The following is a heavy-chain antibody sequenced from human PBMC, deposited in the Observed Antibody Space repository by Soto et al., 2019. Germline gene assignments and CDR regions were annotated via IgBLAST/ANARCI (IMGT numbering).Heavy chain of an antibody. V-gene: IGHV5-51*01. CDR3: ASYCVRRRYSYAIDV. CDR2: IYPGDSDT. Sequence: GESLKISCKGSGYSFTSYWIGWVRQMPGKGLEWMGIIYPGDSDTRYSPSFQGQVTISADKSISTAYLQWSSLKASDTAMYYCASYCVRRRYSYAIDVWGPGTTVTVSS. J-gene: IGHJ6*02. CDR1: GYSFTSYW. D-gene: IGHD2-21*01.